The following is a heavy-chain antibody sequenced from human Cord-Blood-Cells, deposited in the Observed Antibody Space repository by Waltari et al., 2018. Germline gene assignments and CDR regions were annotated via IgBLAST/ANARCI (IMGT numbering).Heavy chain of an antibody. J-gene: IGHJ6*02. CDR3: ARGRSGTIWFGESYGMDV. V-gene: IGHV4-34*01. D-gene: IGHD3-10*01. CDR1: GGSFSGYY. Sequence: QVQLQQWGAGLLKPSETLSLTCAVYGGSFSGYYWSWIRQPPGKGLEWIGEINHSGSTNDNPSLKRRVTISVDTSKNQFSLKLSSVTAADTAVYYCARGRSGTIWFGESYGMDVWGQGTTVTVSS. CDR2: INHSGST.